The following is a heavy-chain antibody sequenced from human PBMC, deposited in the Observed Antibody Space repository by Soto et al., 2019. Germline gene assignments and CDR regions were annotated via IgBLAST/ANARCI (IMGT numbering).Heavy chain of an antibody. J-gene: IGHJ6*02. CDR1: GFPLSTYG. CDR2: ITGTGGNT. Sequence: GGSLRLSCAASGFPLSTYGMTWVRQAPGNGLEWVSAITGTGGNTYYVDSVKGRFTSSRDNSKNMLYLQVNSLRVEDTAVYYCARIRGYWYGLDVWGQGTTVTVSS. V-gene: IGHV3-23*01. CDR3: ARIRGYWYGLDV.